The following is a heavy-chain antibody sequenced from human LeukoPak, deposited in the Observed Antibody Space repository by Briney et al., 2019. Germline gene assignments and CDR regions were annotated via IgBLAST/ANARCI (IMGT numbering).Heavy chain of an antibody. CDR1: GFTFDNFA. J-gene: IGHJ4*02. Sequence: GGSLRLSCAPSGFTFDNFAMTWVRQAPGKGLEWVSEITGSGGSTYYADSVKGRFTISRDNSKNTLYLQMNSMRAEDTAIYYCARELFDFDYWGQGTLVTVSS. D-gene: IGHD3-10*01. CDR2: ITGSGGST. V-gene: IGHV3-23*01. CDR3: ARELFDFDY.